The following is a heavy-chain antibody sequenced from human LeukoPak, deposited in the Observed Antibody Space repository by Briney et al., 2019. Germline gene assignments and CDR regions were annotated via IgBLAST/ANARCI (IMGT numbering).Heavy chain of an antibody. V-gene: IGHV3-23*01. D-gene: IGHD3-3*01. J-gene: IGHJ6*03. CDR2: ISGSGGST. Sequence: PGGSLRLSCAASGFTFSSYAMSWVRQAPGKGLEWVSAISGSGGSTYYADSVKGRFTISRDNSKNTLYLQMNSLRAEDTAVYYCARAASNYDFWSGRFYYYMDVWGKGTTVTVSS. CDR1: GFTFSSYA. CDR3: ARAASNYDFWSGRFYYYMDV.